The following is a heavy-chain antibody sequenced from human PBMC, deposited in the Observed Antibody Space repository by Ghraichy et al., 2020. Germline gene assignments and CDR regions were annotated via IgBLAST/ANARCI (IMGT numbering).Heavy chain of an antibody. V-gene: IGHV4-39*01. CDR2: IYYSGST. CDR3: ARQTDCSGGSCYSPYYFDY. Sequence: SETLSLTCTVSGGSISSSSYYWGWIRQPPGKGLEWIGSIYYSGSTYYNPSLKSRVTISVDTSKNQFSLKLSSVTAADTAVYYCARQTDCSGGSCYSPYYFDYWGQGTLVTVSS. J-gene: IGHJ4*02. D-gene: IGHD2-15*01. CDR1: GGSISSSSYY.